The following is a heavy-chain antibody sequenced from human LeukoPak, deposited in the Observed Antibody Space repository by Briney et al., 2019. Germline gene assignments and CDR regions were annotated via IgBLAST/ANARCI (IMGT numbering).Heavy chain of an antibody. V-gene: IGHV4-34*01. CDR1: GGSFSGYY. CDR3: ARLPGDKPTYHDFWSGYARTSDY. Sequence: SETLFLTCAVYGGSFSGYYWSWIRQPPGKGLEWIGEINHSGSTNYNPSLKSRVTISVDTSKNQFSLKLSSVTAADTAVYYCARLPGDKPTYHDFWSGYARTSDYWGQGTLVTVSS. D-gene: IGHD3-3*01. J-gene: IGHJ4*02. CDR2: INHSGST.